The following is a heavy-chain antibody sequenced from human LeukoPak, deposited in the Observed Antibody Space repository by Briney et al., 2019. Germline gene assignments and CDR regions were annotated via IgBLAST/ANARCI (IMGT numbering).Heavy chain of an antibody. CDR3: ARRRVAVAGAPDYYGMDV. J-gene: IGHJ6*02. D-gene: IGHD6-19*01. CDR1: GGSISIYY. V-gene: IGHV4-59*08. CDR2: IYYSGST. Sequence: PSETLSLTCTVSGGSISIYYWSWIRQPPGKGLEWIGYIYYSGSTNYNPSLKSRVTISVDTSKNQFSLKLSSVTAADTAVYYCARRRVAVAGAPDYYGMDVWGQGTTVTVSS.